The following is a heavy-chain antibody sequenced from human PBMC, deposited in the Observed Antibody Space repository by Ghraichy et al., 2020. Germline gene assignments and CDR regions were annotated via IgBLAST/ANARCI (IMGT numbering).Heavy chain of an antibody. D-gene: IGHD3-9*01. V-gene: IGHV3-9*01. CDR1: GFTFDDYA. CDR3: AKATGITRAYFDY. CDR2: ISWNSGSI. J-gene: IGHJ4*02. Sequence: GGSLRLSCAASGFTFDDYAMHWVRQAPGKGLEWVSGISWNSGSIDYADSVKGRFTISRDNAKNSLYLQMNSLRAEDTALYYCAKATGITRAYFDYWGQGTLVTVSS.